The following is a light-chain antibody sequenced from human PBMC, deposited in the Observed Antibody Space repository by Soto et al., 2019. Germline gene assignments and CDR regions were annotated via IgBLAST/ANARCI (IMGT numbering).Light chain of an antibody. CDR2: WAS. V-gene: IGKV4-1*01. CDR3: QQSYSTPIT. Sequence: IVMTQSPDSLAVSLGERATINCKSSQSVLLSSNNKNYLAWYLQKPGQPPKLLIYWASTRESGVPNRFSGSGSGTDFTLTISSLQAEDVAVYYCQQSYSTPITFGQGTRLEIK. J-gene: IGKJ5*01. CDR1: QSVLLSSNNKNY.